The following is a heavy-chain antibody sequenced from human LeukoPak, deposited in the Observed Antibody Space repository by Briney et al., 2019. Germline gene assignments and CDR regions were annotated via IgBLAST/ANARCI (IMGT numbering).Heavy chain of an antibody. Sequence: GGTLRLSCAASGFTFSTYGMSWVRQAPGKGLEWVSSISGSGASTYYADSVKGRFTISRDNSKNTLYLQMNSLRAEDTAVYYCANLHYDILTGYIYYFDYWGQGTLVTVSS. CDR1: GFTFSTYG. V-gene: IGHV3-23*01. J-gene: IGHJ4*02. CDR3: ANLHYDILTGYIYYFDY. D-gene: IGHD3-9*01. CDR2: ISGSGAST.